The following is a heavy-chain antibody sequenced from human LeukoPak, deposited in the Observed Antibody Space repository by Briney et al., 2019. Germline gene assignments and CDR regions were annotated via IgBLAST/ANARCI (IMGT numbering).Heavy chain of an antibody. Sequence: GGSLRLSCAASGFTFNTCWTSWVRQAPGKGLEWVANIKQDGSEKYYVDSVKGRFTISRDNAKNSLYLQMDSLRAEDTAVYYCARDKIVGATFFDYWGQGTLVTVSS. CDR2: IKQDGSEK. J-gene: IGHJ4*02. CDR1: GFTFNTCW. D-gene: IGHD1-26*01. CDR3: ARDKIVGATFFDY. V-gene: IGHV3-7*01.